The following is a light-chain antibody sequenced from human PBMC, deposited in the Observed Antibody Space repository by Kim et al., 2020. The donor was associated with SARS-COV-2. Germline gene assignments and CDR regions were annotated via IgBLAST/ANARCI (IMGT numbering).Light chain of an antibody. V-gene: IGLV2-14*03. Sequence: QSALTQPASVSGSPGQLITISCTGTSSDVGGYNYVSWYQQHPGKAPKLMVSDVSNRPSGVSNRFSGSKSGNTASLTISGLQAEDEADYYCSSYTTNNTLYVFGTGTKVTVL. CDR2: DVS. CDR3: SSYTTNNTLYV. CDR1: SSDVGGYNY. J-gene: IGLJ1*01.